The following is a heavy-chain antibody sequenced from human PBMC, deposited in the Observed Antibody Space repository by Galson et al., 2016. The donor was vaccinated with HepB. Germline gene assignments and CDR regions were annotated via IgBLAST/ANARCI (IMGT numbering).Heavy chain of an antibody. D-gene: IGHD5-18*01. V-gene: IGHV3-7*03. J-gene: IGHJ4*02. CDR2: IKEDGSEK. CDR3: GRDTDVVGMDY. CDR1: GFTFSTYY. Sequence: SLRLSCAASGFTFSTYYMSWVRQAPGEGLEWVANIKEDGSEKYYVDSVKGRFTISRDNAKHSLHLIMNSLRAEDTAVYYCGRDTDVVGMDYWGQGALVTVS.